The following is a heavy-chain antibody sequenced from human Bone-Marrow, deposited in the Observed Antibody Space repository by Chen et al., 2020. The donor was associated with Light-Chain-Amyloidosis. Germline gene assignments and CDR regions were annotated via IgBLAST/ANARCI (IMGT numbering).Heavy chain of an antibody. CDR2: IYPDGSDP. D-gene: IGHD5-12*01. J-gene: IGHJ4*02. Sequence: EVQLEQSGPEVIKPGESLKISCKGSGYTFPNYWIGWVRQMPGKGLEWMGVIYPDGSDPRYSPAFEGQVTISADKSITTAYLQWRSLKASDTAMYYCARRRDGYNFDYWGQGTLVTGSS. CDR1: GYTFPNYW. V-gene: IGHV5-51*01. CDR3: ARRRDGYNFDY.